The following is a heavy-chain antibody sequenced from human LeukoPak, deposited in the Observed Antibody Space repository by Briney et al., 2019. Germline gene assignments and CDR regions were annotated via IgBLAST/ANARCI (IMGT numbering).Heavy chain of an antibody. CDR2: INPNSGGT. CDR3: ARTVNVEMATSEHYYYYYYMDV. CDR1: GYTFTGYY. D-gene: IGHD5-24*01. V-gene: IGHV1-2*02. Sequence: GASVKVSCKASGYTFTGYYMHWVRQAPGQGLEWMGWINPNSGGTNYAQKFQGRVTITADKSTSTAYMELSSLRSEDTAVYYCARTVNVEMATSEHYYYYYYMDVWGKGTTVTVSS. J-gene: IGHJ6*03.